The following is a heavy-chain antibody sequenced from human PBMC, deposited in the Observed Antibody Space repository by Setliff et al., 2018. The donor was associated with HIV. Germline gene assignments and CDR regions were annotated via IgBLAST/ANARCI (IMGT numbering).Heavy chain of an antibody. CDR1: GGTFSSYA. CDR3: ARDVAIQLERRESVHSYYGMDV. V-gene: IGHV1-69*10. D-gene: IGHD1-1*01. CDR2: IIPILGIA. J-gene: IGHJ6*02. Sequence: GASVKVSCKASGGTFSSYAISWVRQAPGQGLEWMGGIIPILGIANYAQKFQGRVTLTRDTSTSTVYMELNSLKSEDTAVYYCARDVAIQLERRESVHSYYGMDVWGHGTTVTVSS.